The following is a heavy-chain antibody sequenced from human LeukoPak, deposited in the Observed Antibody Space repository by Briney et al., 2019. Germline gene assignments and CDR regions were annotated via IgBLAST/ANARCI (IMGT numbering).Heavy chain of an antibody. CDR2: IYYSGST. CDR3: ARLRLPGSGSYSDAFGI. Sequence: SETLSLTCTVSGGSISSHYWSWIRQPPGKGLEWIGYIYYSGSTNYNPSLKSRVTISVDTSKNQFSLKLSSVTAADTAVYYCARLRLPGSGSYSDAFGIWGQGTMVTVSS. D-gene: IGHD3-10*01. V-gene: IGHV4-59*11. J-gene: IGHJ3*02. CDR1: GGSISSHY.